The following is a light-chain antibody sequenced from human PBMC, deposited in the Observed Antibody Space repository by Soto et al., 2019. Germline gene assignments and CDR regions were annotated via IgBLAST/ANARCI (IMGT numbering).Light chain of an antibody. CDR1: QSISSY. Sequence: DIQMTQSPSSLSASVGDRVTITCRASQSISSYLNWYQQKPGKAPKLLIYAASSLQSGIPDRFSGSGSGTDFTLTISRLEPEDFAVYYCQQYGSSRTGTFGQGTKVDIK. CDR2: AAS. V-gene: IGKV1-39*01. J-gene: IGKJ1*01. CDR3: QQYGSSRTGT.